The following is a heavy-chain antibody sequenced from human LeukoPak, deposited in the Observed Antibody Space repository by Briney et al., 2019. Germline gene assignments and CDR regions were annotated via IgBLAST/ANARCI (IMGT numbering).Heavy chain of an antibody. CDR3: ARRLGDYDFWSGPDWYFDL. D-gene: IGHD3-3*01. V-gene: IGHV4-39*01. J-gene: IGHJ2*01. CDR2: IYYSGST. Sequence: KPSETLSLTCTVSGGSISSSSYYWGWIRQPPGKGLEWIGSIYYSGSTCYNPSLKSRVTISVDTSKNQFSLKLSSVTAADTAVYYCARRLGDYDFWSGPDWYFDLWGRGTLVTVSS. CDR1: GGSISSSSYY.